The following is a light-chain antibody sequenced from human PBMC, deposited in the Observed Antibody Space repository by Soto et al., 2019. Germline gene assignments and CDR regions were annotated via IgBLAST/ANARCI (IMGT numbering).Light chain of an antibody. CDR3: QQYGSSPRT. CDR2: VAS. CDR1: QSVSSSY. Sequence: EIVLTQSPGTLSLSPGERATLSCRASQSVSSSYLAWYQQKPGQAPRLLSYVASSRATGTPDRFSGSGSGTDFTLTISKLEPEDFAVYYCQQYGSSPRTFGQGTKVEIK. J-gene: IGKJ1*01. V-gene: IGKV3-20*01.